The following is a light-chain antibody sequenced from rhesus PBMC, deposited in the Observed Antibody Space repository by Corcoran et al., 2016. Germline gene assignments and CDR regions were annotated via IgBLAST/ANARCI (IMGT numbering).Light chain of an antibody. Sequence: DIQMTQSPSSLSASVGDTVTITCRASQSISSWLDWYQQRPGKAPKLLIYKASRLQSGVPSRFSGSGSGTDFTLTISGLRPEAFATYYCLQYSISPFTFGPGTKLHI. CDR1: QSISSW. CDR2: KAS. CDR3: LQYSISPFT. V-gene: IGKV1-22*01. J-gene: IGKJ3*01.